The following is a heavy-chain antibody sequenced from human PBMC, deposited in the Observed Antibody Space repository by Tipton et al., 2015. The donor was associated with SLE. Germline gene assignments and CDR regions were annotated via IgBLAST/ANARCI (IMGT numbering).Heavy chain of an antibody. CDR1: GFTFSTYA. J-gene: IGHJ4*02. CDR3: AKDRLEAGLLDY. CDR2: ISGSGGRT. D-gene: IGHD6-19*01. V-gene: IGHV3-23*01. Sequence: SLRLSCAASGFTFSTYAMSWVRQAPGKGLEWVSGISGSGGRTYYADSVKGRFTISRDNSKNTVYLQMNSLRAEDTAVYYCAKDRLEAGLLDYWGQGILVTVSS.